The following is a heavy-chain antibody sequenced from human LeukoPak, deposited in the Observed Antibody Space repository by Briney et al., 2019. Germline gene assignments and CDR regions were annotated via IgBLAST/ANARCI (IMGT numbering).Heavy chain of an antibody. CDR3: AKDMYTYDSPYFDS. CDR2: IRGTDDTT. D-gene: IGHD3-22*01. V-gene: IGHV3-23*01. Sequence: PGGSLRLSCAASGFTFSSYAMTWVRQAPGKGLEWISCIRGTDDTTYYADSVKGRFTISRDNSGSTLYLQMHSLRVEDTAMYYCAKDMYTYDSPYFDSWGQGALVTVAS. J-gene: IGHJ4*02. CDR1: GFTFSSYA.